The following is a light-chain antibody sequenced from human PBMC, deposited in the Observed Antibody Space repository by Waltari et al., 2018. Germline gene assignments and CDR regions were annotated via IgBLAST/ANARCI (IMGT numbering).Light chain of an antibody. V-gene: IGLV8-61*01. J-gene: IGLJ3*02. CDR1: SGPVSTSDY. CDR3: VLYGGNGIWV. Sequence: QTVVTPEPAFSVSPGGTITLTCALTSGPVSTSDYPSCYQQTPGQAPRTLIYSTNIRSSVVLDRFTGSIIGNKAALTITGAQADDESDYYCVLYGGNGIWVFGGGTRLTVL. CDR2: STN.